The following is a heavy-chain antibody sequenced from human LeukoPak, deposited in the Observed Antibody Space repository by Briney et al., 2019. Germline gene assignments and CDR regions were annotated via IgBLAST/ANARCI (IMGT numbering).Heavy chain of an antibody. V-gene: IGHV1-46*01. CDR3: ARDLRDFIKTDSSPWSGMDV. Sequence: ASVKVSCKASGYTFTSYYMHWVRQAPGQGLEWMGIINPSGGSTSYAQKFQGRVTMTRDTSTSTVYMELSSLRSEDTAVYYCARDLRDFIKTDSSPWSGMDVWGQGTTVTVSS. CDR2: INPSGGST. CDR1: GYTFTSYY. J-gene: IGHJ6*02. D-gene: IGHD3-22*01.